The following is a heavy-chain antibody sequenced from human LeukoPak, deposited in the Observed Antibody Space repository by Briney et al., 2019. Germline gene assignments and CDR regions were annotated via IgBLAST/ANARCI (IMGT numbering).Heavy chain of an antibody. J-gene: IGHJ4*02. CDR1: GGSFSGYY. D-gene: IGHD5-12*01. CDR3: ARGGGYSGYDFGY. CDR2: INHSGST. V-gene: IGHV4-34*01. Sequence: SETLSLTCAVYGGSFSGYYWSWIRQPPGKGREGMGEINHSGSTNYNPSLKSRVTISVDTSKNQFSLNLSSVTAADTAVYYCARGGGYSGYDFGYWGQGTLVTVSS.